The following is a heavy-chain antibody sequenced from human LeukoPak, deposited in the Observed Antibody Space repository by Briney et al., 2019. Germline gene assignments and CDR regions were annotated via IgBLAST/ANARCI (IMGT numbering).Heavy chain of an antibody. CDR1: GFTFDDYT. CDR2: ISWDGGST. J-gene: IGHJ6*02. CDR3: ALGDPRGYYGMDV. Sequence: PGGSLRLSCAASGFTFDDYTMHWVRQAPGKGLEWVSLISWDGGSTYYADSVKGRFTISRDNSKNSLYLQMNSLRTEDTALYYCALGDPRGYYGMDVWGQGTTVTVSS. D-gene: IGHD3-10*01. V-gene: IGHV3-43*01.